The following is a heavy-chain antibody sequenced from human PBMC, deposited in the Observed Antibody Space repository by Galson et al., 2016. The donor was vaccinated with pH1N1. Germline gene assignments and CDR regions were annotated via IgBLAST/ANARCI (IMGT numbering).Heavy chain of an antibody. D-gene: IGHD3-9*01. V-gene: IGHV7-4-1*02. CDR3: ASPRPLLRYFDWLLPGGLDY. CDR2: INTNTGNP. J-gene: IGHJ4*02. CDR1: GYTFTSYA. Sequence: SVKVSCKASGYTFTSYAMNWVRQAPGQGLEWMGWINTNTGNPTYAQGFTGRIVFSLDTSDSTTYLHISSLKAEDTAVYYCASPRPLLRYFDWLLPGGLDYWGQGTLVTVSP.